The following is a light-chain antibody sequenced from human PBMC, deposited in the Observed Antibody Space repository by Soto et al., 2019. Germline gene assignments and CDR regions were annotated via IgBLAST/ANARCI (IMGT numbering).Light chain of an antibody. V-gene: IGKV1-39*01. CDR2: AAS. Sequence: DIQMTQSPSSLSAAAGDGVMSTCRASQTISSHLNWYQQKPGKAPNLLVYAASSLQSGVPSRFTGSGSGTDFTLTISSLQPEDFATYFCQQSYTTPITFGQGTRLEIK. CDR1: QTISSH. J-gene: IGKJ5*01. CDR3: QQSYTTPIT.